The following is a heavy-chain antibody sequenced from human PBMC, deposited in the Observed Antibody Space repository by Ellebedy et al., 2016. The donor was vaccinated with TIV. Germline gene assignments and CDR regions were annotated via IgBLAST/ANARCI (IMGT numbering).Heavy chain of an antibody. Sequence: AASVKVSCKASGYTFTSYGISWVRQAPGQGLEWMGRIIPILGIANYAQKFQGRVTITADKSTSTAYMELSSLRSEDTAVYYCARESVLDNWFDPWGQGTLVTVSS. J-gene: IGHJ5*02. V-gene: IGHV1-69*04. D-gene: IGHD3-3*01. CDR1: GYTFTSYG. CDR3: ARESVLDNWFDP. CDR2: IIPILGIA.